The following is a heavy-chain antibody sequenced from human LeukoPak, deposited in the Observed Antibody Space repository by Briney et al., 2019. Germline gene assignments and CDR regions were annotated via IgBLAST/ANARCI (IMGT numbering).Heavy chain of an antibody. CDR2: TYYRSKWYN. J-gene: IGHJ5*02. CDR1: GDSVSSNSAA. CDR3: ARVSGGQWLVIPYNWFDP. Sequence: HSQTLSLTCAISGDSVSSNSAAWNWIRQSPSRGLEWLGRTYYRSKWYNDCAVSVKSRITINPDTSKNQFSLQLNSVTPEDTAVYYCARVSGGQWLVIPYNWFDPWGQGTLVTVSS. V-gene: IGHV6-1*01. D-gene: IGHD6-19*01.